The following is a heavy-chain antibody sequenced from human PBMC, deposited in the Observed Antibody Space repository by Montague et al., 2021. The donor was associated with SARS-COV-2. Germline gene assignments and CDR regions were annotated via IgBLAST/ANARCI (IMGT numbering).Heavy chain of an antibody. CDR2: IWYDGSNK. D-gene: IGHD3-10*01. CDR1: GFPFSSYG. Sequence: SRRLSCAASGFPFSSYGMHWVRQAPGKGLEWVAVIWYDGSNKYYADSVKGRFTISRDNSKNTLYLQMNSLRAEDTAVYYCAREYTMVRGVIIIYYYGMDVWGQGTTVTVSS. V-gene: IGHV3-33*01. J-gene: IGHJ6*02. CDR3: AREYTMVRGVIIIYYYGMDV.